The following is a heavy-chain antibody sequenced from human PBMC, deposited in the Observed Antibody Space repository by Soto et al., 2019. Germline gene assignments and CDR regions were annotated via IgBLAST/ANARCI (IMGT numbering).Heavy chain of an antibody. D-gene: IGHD1-26*01. V-gene: IGHV3-30*18. J-gene: IGHJ4*02. Sequence: QVQLVESGGGVVQPGTSLRLSCEASGFAFNKFGMHWVRQAPGKGLEWVAFISYDGSYQYYADSVQGRLTITRDNSMNTLNMQLNSLRREDTAVYYCAKVGEVGGVLGVHWGQGTLVTVSS. CDR1: GFAFNKFG. CDR3: AKVGEVGGVLGVH. CDR2: ISYDGSYQ.